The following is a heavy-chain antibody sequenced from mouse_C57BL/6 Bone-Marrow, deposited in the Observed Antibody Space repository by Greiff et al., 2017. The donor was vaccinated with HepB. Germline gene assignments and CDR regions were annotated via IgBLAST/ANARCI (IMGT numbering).Heavy chain of an antibody. V-gene: IGHV1-69*01. D-gene: IGHD4-1*01. CDR2: IDPSDSYT. J-gene: IGHJ1*03. Sequence: QVQLKQPGAELVMPGASVKLSCKASGYTFTSYWMHWVKQRPGQGLEWIGEIDPSDSYTNYNQKFKGKSTLTVDKSSSTAYMQLSSLTSEDSAVYYCARVVLTGIFDVWGTGTTVTVSS. CDR3: ARVVLTGIFDV. CDR1: GYTFTSYW.